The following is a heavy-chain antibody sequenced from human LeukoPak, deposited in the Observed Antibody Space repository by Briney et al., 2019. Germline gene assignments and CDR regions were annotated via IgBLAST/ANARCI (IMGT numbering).Heavy chain of an antibody. D-gene: IGHD3-3*01. Sequence: SQTLSLTCTVSGGSISSGSYYWSWIRQPAGKGLEWIGRIYTSGSTNYNPSLKSRLTISVDTSKNQFSLKLSSVTAADTAVYYCARVPSYDFWSGYSYYYYMDVWGKGTTVTVSS. CDR1: GGSISSGSYY. J-gene: IGHJ6*03. CDR2: IYTSGST. CDR3: ARVPSYDFWSGYSYYYYMDV. V-gene: IGHV4-61*02.